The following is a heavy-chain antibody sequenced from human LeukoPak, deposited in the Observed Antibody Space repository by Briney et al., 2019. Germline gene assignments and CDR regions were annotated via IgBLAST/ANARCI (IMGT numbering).Heavy chain of an antibody. CDR3: ARVGSRYYDSSGYYSNWFDP. CDR2: IYYSGST. Sequence: SETLSLTCTVPGGSISSYYWSWIRQPPGKGLEWVGYIYYSGSTNYNPSLKSRVTISVDTSKNQFSLKLSSVTAADTAVYYCARVGSRYYDSSGYYSNWFDPWGQGTLVTVSS. D-gene: IGHD3-22*01. J-gene: IGHJ5*02. CDR1: GGSISSYY. V-gene: IGHV4-59*01.